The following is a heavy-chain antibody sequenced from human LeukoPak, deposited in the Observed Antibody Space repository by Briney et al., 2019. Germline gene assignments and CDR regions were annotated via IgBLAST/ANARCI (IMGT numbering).Heavy chain of an antibody. CDR3: ARGGLIAGGGTPFDN. J-gene: IGHJ4*02. Sequence: ASVKVSCKASGYTFTSNYVHWVRQAPGQRLEWMGIINPSGGASTYAQRFQGGVTMSRDTSTSTVYMELASLISEDTAVYYCARGGLIAGGGTPFDNWGQGTLVTVSS. CDR2: INPSGGAS. V-gene: IGHV1-46*01. CDR1: GYTFTSNY. D-gene: IGHD1-20*01.